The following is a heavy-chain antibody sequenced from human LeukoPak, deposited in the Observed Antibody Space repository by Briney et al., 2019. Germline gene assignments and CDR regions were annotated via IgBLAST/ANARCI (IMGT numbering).Heavy chain of an antibody. V-gene: IGHV4-59*01. CDR1: GGSISSYY. D-gene: IGHD4-23*01. Sequence: SETLSLTCTVSGGSISSYYWSWIRQPPGKGLEWIGYIYYSGSTNYNPSLKSRVTISVDTSKNQFSLKLSSVTAADTAVYYCARSYGGNSAFDYWGQGTLVTVSS. CDR3: ARSYGGNSAFDY. CDR2: IYYSGST. J-gene: IGHJ4*02.